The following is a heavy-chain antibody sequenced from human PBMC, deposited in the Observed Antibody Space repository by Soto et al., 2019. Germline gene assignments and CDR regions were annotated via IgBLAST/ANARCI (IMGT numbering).Heavy chain of an antibody. CDR1: GYTFTSYA. J-gene: IGHJ4*02. V-gene: IGHV1-3*05. D-gene: IGHD2-21*02. Sequence: QVQLVQSGAEEKKPGASVKVSCKASGYTFTSYAMHWVRQAPGQRLEWMGWINAGNGNTKYSQKFQGRVTITRDTSASTAYMELRRLRSDDTAVYYCARSIVVVTALDYWGQGALVTVSS. CDR3: ARSIVVVTALDY. CDR2: INAGNGNT.